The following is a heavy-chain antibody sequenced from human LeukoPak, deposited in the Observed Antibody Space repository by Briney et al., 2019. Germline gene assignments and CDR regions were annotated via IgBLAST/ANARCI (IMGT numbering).Heavy chain of an antibody. CDR2: INPNSGGT. CDR3: ARVESDYDILTGYGYYFDY. D-gene: IGHD3-9*01. Sequence: ASVKVSCKASGYTFTGYYMHWVRQAPGPGLESMAWINPNSGGTNYAHKVQGMFTMTRDKSLSTAYMELSRLRSDDTAVYYCARVESDYDILTGYGYYFDYWVQGTLVTVSS. J-gene: IGHJ4*02. V-gene: IGHV1-2*02. CDR1: GYTFTGYY.